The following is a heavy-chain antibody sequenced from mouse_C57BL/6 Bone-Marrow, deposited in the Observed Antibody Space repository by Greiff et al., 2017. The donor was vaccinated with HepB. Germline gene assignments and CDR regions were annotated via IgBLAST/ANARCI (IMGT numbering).Heavy chain of an antibody. CDR3: ASLDSSDSTFAY. CDR2: IGPEDGET. V-gene: IGHV14-2*01. D-gene: IGHD3-2*02. CDR1: GFNIKDYY. J-gene: IGHJ3*01. Sequence: VHVKQSGAELVKPGASVKLSCTASGFNIKDYYMLWVKQRPEQGLEWIGRIGPEDGETKYAPKFQGKATITADTSSHTAYLQLSSLTSEDTAVYCCASLDSSDSTFAYWGKGTLVTVSA.